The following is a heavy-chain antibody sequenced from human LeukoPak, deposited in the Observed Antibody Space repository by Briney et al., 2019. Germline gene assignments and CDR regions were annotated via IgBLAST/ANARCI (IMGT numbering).Heavy chain of an antibody. V-gene: IGHV3-11*06. CDR1: GFTFSDYY. Sequence: GGSLRLSCAASGFTFSDYYMSWIRQAPGKGLEWVSYISSSSSYTNYADSVKGRLTISRDNAKNSLYLQMNSLRAEDTAVYYCARDQSTNTYYDFWSGYYTQGWFDPWGQGTLVTVSS. CDR2: ISSSSSYT. J-gene: IGHJ5*02. CDR3: ARDQSTNTYYDFWSGYYTQGWFDP. D-gene: IGHD3-3*01.